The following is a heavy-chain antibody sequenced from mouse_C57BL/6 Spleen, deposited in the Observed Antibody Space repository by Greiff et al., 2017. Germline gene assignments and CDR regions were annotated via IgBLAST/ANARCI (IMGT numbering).Heavy chain of an antibody. J-gene: IGHJ4*01. V-gene: IGHV1-80*01. CDR1: GYAFSSYW. Sequence: VQLQQSGAELVKPGASVKISCKASGYAFSSYWMNWVKQRPGKGLEWIGQLYPGDGDTNYNGKFKGKATLTADKSSSTAYMQLSILTSEDSAVYFCARGNYYGSSYGAMDYWGQGTSVTVSS. D-gene: IGHD1-1*01. CDR2: LYPGDGDT. CDR3: ARGNYYGSSYGAMDY.